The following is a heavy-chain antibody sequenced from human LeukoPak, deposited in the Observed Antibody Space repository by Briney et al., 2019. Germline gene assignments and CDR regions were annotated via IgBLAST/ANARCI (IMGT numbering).Heavy chain of an antibody. CDR3: ATTGYNNDDY. CDR2: VYTSGST. Sequence: SETLSLTCTVSGGSISSHYWSWTRQPAGKGLEWIGRVYTSGSTNYNPSLRSRVTMSLDPSRDQFSLRLSSVTAADTAVYYCATTGYNNDDYWGQGTLVTVSS. J-gene: IGHJ4*02. D-gene: IGHD5-18*01. V-gene: IGHV4-4*07. CDR1: GGSISSHY.